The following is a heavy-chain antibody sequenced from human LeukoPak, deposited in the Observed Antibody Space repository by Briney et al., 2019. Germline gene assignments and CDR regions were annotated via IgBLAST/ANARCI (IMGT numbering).Heavy chain of an antibody. J-gene: IGHJ4*02. Sequence: ASVKVSCKASGYTFTSYGISWVRQAPGQGLEWMGWISAYNGNTNYAQKLQGRVTMTTDTSTSTAYMELRSLRSDDTAVYYCARDVAYYDNFDYWGQGALVTVSS. D-gene: IGHD3-22*01. CDR1: GYTFTSYG. CDR3: ARDVAYYDNFDY. V-gene: IGHV1-18*01. CDR2: ISAYNGNT.